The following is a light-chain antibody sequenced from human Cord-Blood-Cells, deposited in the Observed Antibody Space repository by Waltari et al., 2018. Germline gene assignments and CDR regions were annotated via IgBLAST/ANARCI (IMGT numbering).Light chain of an antibody. CDR3: SSYTSSSTNYV. CDR2: DVS. Sequence: QSALTQPASVSGSPGQSITIPCTGTSSDVGGYNYVSWYQQHPGKAPKLMIYDVSNRPSGVSNRFSGSKSGNTVSLTISGLQAEDEADYYCSSYTSSSTNYVFGTGTKVTVL. V-gene: IGLV2-14*01. J-gene: IGLJ1*01. CDR1: SSDVGGYNY.